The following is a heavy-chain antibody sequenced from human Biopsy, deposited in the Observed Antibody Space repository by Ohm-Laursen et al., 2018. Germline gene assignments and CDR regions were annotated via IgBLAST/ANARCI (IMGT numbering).Heavy chain of an antibody. Sequence: SETLSLTCAVSSGSISNNYWGWIRQPPGKGLEWMGEINHTGSTKYNPSLMSRVTISIDTSNSQFSLKLTSVTTADTAVYFCARARAYSDFWGGPKDYWGQGILVTVSS. V-gene: IGHV4-34*01. D-gene: IGHD3-3*01. CDR2: INHTGST. J-gene: IGHJ4*02. CDR1: SGSISNNY. CDR3: ARARAYSDFWGGPKDY.